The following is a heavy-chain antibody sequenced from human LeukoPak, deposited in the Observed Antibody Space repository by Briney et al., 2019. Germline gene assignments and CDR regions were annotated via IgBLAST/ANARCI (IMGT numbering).Heavy chain of an antibody. V-gene: IGHV1-2*02. CDR1: GYTFTDYY. CDR3: ARESRKNTMIVVVITTAAFDI. Sequence: ASVKVSCKSSGYTFTDYYIHWVRQAPGQGLEWMGWINPNSGGTNHTQKFQGRVTMTRDTSISTAYMELSRLRSDDTAVYYCARESRKNTMIVVVITTAAFDIWGQGTMVTVSS. J-gene: IGHJ3*02. CDR2: INPNSGGT. D-gene: IGHD3-22*01.